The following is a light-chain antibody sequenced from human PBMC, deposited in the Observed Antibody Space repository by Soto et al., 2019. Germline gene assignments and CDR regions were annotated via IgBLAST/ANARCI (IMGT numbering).Light chain of an antibody. J-gene: IGLJ3*02. V-gene: IGLV2-11*01. CDR3: CSHAGSFTGV. CDR2: DVS. CDR1: SRDVGAYNY. Sequence: HSALTQPRSVSGSPGQSVTISCTGTSRDVGAYNYVSWYQQHPGKAPKLIIYDVSKRPSGVPDRFSGSKSGDTASLTISGLQAEDEAEYSCCSHAGSFTGVFGGGTKVTVL.